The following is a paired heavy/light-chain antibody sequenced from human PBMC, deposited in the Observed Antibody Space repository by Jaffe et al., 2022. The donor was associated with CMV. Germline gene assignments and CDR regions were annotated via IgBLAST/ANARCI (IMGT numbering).Heavy chain of an antibody. Sequence: EVQLVESGGGLVQPGGSLRLSCAASGFTFSSYAMSWVRQAPGKGLEWVSAISGSGGSTYYADSVKGRFTISRDNSKNTLYLQMNSLRAEDTAVYYCAKAIFGYSSGWYGETDINFDYWGQGTLVTVSS. J-gene: IGHJ4*02. V-gene: IGHV3-23*04. CDR1: GFTFSSYA. D-gene: IGHD6-19*01. CDR2: ISGSGGST. CDR3: AKAIFGYSSGWYGETDINFDY.
Light chain of an antibody. J-gene: IGLJ2*01. CDR3: QSADSSGTFYVV. V-gene: IGLV3-25*03. CDR1: ALPKQY. Sequence: SYELTQPPSVSVSPGQTARITCSGDALPKQYAYWYQQKPGQAPVLVIYKDSERPSGIPERFSGSSSGTTVTLTISGVQAEDEADYYCQSADSSGTFYVVFGGGTKLTVL. CDR2: KDS.